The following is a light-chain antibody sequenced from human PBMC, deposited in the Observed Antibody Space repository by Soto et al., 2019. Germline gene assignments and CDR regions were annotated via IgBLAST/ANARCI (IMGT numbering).Light chain of an antibody. Sequence: EIVLTQSPGTLYLSPGERATLSCRTSQSVSSSYLARYQQKPGQAPRLLIYGASSRATGMPDRFSGSGSGTAFTLTISRLDPEDFAVYYCQQYGRSWWTVGRRTKVEIK. CDR3: QQYGRSWWT. J-gene: IGKJ1*01. CDR2: GAS. V-gene: IGKV3-20*01. CDR1: QSVSSSY.